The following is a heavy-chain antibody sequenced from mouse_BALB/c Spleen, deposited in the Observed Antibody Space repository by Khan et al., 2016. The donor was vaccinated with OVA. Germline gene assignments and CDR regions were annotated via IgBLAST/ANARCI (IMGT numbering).Heavy chain of an antibody. CDR2: ISPGSGDT. D-gene: IGHD1-2*01. CDR3: AKRNYFGYTFAY. Sequence: QVQLQQSGAELARPGASVKLSCKASGYSFTDYYINWVKQRTGQGLEWIGEISPGSGDTYYNEKFKGKATLTADKSSSTAYMQLSSHTSETSAVYCCAKRNYFGYTFAYWGQGTLVTVSA. CDR1: GYSFTDYY. V-gene: IGHV1-77*01. J-gene: IGHJ3*01.